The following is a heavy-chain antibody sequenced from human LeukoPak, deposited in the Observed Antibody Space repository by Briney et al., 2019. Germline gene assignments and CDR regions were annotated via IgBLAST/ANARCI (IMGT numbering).Heavy chain of an antibody. CDR2: ISYDGSNK. CDR1: GFTFSSYA. CDR3: ARDLVVPAAMGAFDI. J-gene: IGHJ3*02. D-gene: IGHD2-2*01. V-gene: IGHV3-30*04. Sequence: GGSLGLSCAASGFTFSSYAMHWVRQAPGKGLEWVAVISYDGSNKYYADSVKGRFTISRDNSKNTLYLQMNSLRAEDTAVYYCARDLVVPAAMGAFDIWGQGTMVTVSS.